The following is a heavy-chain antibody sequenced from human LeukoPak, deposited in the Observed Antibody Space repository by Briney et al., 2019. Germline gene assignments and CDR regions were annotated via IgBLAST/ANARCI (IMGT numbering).Heavy chain of an antibody. Sequence: SETLSLTCTVSGGSISSYYWSWIRQPPGKGLEWIGYIYYSGSTNYNPSLKSRVTISVDTSKNQFSLKLSSVTAADTAVYYCARGEIMYRSGSCYWFDPWGQGTLVTVSS. CDR2: IYYSGST. D-gene: IGHD2-15*01. CDR1: GGSISSYY. V-gene: IGHV4-59*12. CDR3: ARGEIMYRSGSCYWFDP. J-gene: IGHJ5*02.